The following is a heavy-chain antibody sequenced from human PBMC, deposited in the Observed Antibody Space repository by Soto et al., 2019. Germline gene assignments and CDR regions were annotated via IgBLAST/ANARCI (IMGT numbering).Heavy chain of an antibody. V-gene: IGHV4-59*08. Sequence: SETLSLTCTVSGGSISSYYWSWIRQPPGKGLEWIGYIYYSGSTNYNPSLKSRVTISVDTSKNQFSLKLTSVTAADTAVYYCASFVGLLWGGVSPAESWGSYYFDNWGQGTLVTVSS. CDR3: ASFVGLLWGGVSPAESWGSYYFDN. CDR1: GGSISSYY. CDR2: IYYSGST. J-gene: IGHJ4*02. D-gene: IGHD2-8*01.